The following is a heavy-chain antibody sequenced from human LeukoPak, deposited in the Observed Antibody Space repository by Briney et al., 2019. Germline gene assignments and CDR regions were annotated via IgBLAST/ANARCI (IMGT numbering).Heavy chain of an antibody. CDR3: AKDRVMYYYDSSGYTSY. J-gene: IGHJ4*02. V-gene: IGHV3-23*01. D-gene: IGHD3-22*01. Sequence: PGGSLRLSCAASGFTFTSYTMSWVRQAPGKGLEWVSAISGSGGSTYYADSVKGRFTISRDNSENTLYLQMNSLRAEDTAVYYCAKDRVMYYYDSSGYTSYWGQGTLVTVSS. CDR2: ISGSGGST. CDR1: GFTFTSYT.